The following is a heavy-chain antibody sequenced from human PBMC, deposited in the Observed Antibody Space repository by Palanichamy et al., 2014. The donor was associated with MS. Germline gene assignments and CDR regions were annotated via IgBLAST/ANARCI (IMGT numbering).Heavy chain of an antibody. CDR3: ASHSSGYFG. V-gene: IGHV3-7*01. D-gene: IGHD3-22*01. Sequence: EVQLVESGGGLVQPGGSLRLSCAASGFTFTLYWTSRVRQAPGKGLEWVANINQDGSEKYYVDSVKGRFTISRDNAKNSLYLQMNYLRAEDTAVYYCASHSSGYFGWGQGTLVTVSS. CDR2: INQDGSEK. J-gene: IGHJ4*02. CDR1: GFTFTLYW.